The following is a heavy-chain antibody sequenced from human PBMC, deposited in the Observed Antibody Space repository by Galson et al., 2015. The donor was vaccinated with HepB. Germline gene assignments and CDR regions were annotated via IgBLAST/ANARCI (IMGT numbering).Heavy chain of an antibody. J-gene: IGHJ4*02. Sequence: SVKVSCKASGYTFTGYYMHWVRQAPGQGLEWMGRINPNSGGTNYAQKFQGRVTMTRDTSISTAYMELSRLRSDDTAVYYCARDGMGITGTINDSDYWGQGTLVTVSS. V-gene: IGHV1-2*06. CDR2: INPNSGGT. D-gene: IGHD1-20*01. CDR1: GYTFTGYY. CDR3: ARDGMGITGTINDSDY.